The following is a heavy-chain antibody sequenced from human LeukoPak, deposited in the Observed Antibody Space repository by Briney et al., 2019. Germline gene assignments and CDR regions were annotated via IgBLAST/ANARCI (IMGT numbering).Heavy chain of an antibody. D-gene: IGHD2-15*01. CDR1: GFTFSSYS. J-gene: IGHJ6*03. CDR2: ISSSSSYI. Sequence: GGSLRLSCAASGFTFSSYSMNWVRQAPGKGLEWVSSISSSSSYIYYADSVKGRFTISRDNAKNSLYLQMNSLRAEDTAVYYCARRYCSGGSCYLRESYYYYYMDVWGKGTTVTVSS. V-gene: IGHV3-21*01. CDR3: ARRYCSGGSCYLRESYYYYYMDV.